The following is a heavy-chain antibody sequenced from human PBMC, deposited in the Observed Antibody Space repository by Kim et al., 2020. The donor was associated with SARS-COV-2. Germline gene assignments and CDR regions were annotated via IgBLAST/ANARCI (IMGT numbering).Heavy chain of an antibody. D-gene: IGHD5-12*01. CDR2: ISSSSSYI. V-gene: IGHV3-21*01. Sequence: GGSLRLSCAASGFTFSSYSMNWVRQAPGKGLEWVSSISSSSSYIYYADSVKGRFNISRDNAKNSLYLQMNSLRAEDTAVYYCARVVIEMATITFDYWGQGTLVTVSS. J-gene: IGHJ4*02. CDR3: ARVVIEMATITFDY. CDR1: GFTFSSYS.